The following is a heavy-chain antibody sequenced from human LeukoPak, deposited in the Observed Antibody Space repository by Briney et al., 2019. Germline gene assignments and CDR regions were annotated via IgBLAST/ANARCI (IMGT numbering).Heavy chain of an antibody. V-gene: IGHV4-31*03. CDR1: GGSISSGGYY. J-gene: IGHJ6*02. D-gene: IGHD4-4*01. Sequence: SETLSLTCTVSGGSISSGGYYWSWIRQHPGKGLEWIGYIYYSGSTYYNPSLKSRVTISVDTSKNQFSLKLSSVTAADTAVYYCARATVTYWNYYYGMDVWGQGTTVTVSS. CDR3: ARATVTYWNYYYGMDV. CDR2: IYYSGST.